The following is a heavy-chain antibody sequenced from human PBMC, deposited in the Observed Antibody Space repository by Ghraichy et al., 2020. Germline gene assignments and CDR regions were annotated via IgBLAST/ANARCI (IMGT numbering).Heavy chain of an antibody. CDR1: GYHFTTSA. Sequence: ASVKVSCKACGYHFTTSATRCVRQARGQGLEWMGWINPYNGNTNYAQKLQGRVTMTTDTSTSTAYMELRSLRSDDTAVYYCARLRPSGWYPEYFQHWGQGTLVTVAS. CDR3: ARLRPSGWYPEYFQH. J-gene: IGHJ1*01. D-gene: IGHD6-19*01. V-gene: IGHV1-18*04. CDR2: INPYNGNT.